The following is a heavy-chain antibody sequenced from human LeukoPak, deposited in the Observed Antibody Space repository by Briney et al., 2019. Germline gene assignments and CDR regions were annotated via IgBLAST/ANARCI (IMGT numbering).Heavy chain of an antibody. Sequence: KASETLSLTCTVSGGSITGYHWSWIRQPPGKGLEWIGYIYSSGTTNYKPSLKSRVTISADTSKNQISLKLTSVTAADTAIYYCARRNDFHIWGQGTMVTVSS. CDR2: IYSSGTT. J-gene: IGHJ3*02. V-gene: IGHV4-4*08. CDR1: GGSITGYH. CDR3: ARRNDFHI.